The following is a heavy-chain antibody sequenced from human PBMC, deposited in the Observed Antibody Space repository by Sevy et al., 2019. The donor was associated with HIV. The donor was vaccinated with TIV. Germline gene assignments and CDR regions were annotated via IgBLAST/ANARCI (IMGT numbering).Heavy chain of an antibody. J-gene: IGHJ4*02. CDR2: ISSSGTNI. D-gene: IGHD2-15*01. CDR1: GFIFTDYY. CDR3: ARTMGYCSGVTCNLGFDS. V-gene: IGHV3-11*01. Sequence: GGSLRLSCVASGFIFTDYYLSWIRQAPGKGLEWVSSISSSGTNIYYADSMGGRFAISRDNAKTSLSLQMNSLRAEDTAVYYCARTMGYCSGVTCNLGFDSWGQGTLVTVSS.